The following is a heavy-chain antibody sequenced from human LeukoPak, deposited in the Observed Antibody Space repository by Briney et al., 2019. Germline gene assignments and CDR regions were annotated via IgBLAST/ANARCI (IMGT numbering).Heavy chain of an antibody. J-gene: IGHJ4*01. CDR3: ARDEGGDTSGFDY. CDR1: GFTFSSYS. D-gene: IGHD3-10*01. Sequence: GGSLRLSYAASGFTFSSYSMNWVRQAPGKGLEWVSSISSSSSYIYYADSVKGRFTISRDNAKNSLYLQMNSLRAEDTAVYYCARDEGGDTSGFDYWGQGTLVTVSS. V-gene: IGHV3-21*01. CDR2: ISSSSSYI.